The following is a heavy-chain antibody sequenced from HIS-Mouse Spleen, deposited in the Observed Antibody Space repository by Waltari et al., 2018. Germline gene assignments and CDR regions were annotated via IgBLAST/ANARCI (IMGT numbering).Heavy chain of an antibody. D-gene: IGHD3-22*01. CDR2: IYYSGST. CDR3: ARAVAHYYDSSGYYYWYFDL. J-gene: IGHJ2*01. Sequence: QLQLQESGPGLVKPSENLSLTCTVSGGSISSSSYYWRWLRQPPGKGLEWIGSIYYSGSTYYNPSLKSRVTISVDTSKNQFSLKLSSVTAADTAVYYCARAVAHYYDSSGYYYWYFDLWGRGTLVTVSS. V-gene: IGHV4-39*07. CDR1: GGSISSSSYY.